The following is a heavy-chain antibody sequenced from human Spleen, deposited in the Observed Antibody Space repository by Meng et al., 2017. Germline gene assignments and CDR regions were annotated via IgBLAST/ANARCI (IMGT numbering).Heavy chain of an antibody. CDR2: IYNSGST. D-gene: IGHD3-3*01. Sequence: QLQLGASGAVLVKASETVCLNCAVCGGSISSSKWWSWVRKAPGKRLEWIGEIYNSGSTNYNPSIKSRVTVSVDKSKDQFSLELNSVTAADTAVYFCARGGLTSSDWGQGTLVTVSS. V-gene: IGHV4-4*02. CDR1: GGSISSSKW. CDR3: ARGGLTSSD. J-gene: IGHJ4*02.